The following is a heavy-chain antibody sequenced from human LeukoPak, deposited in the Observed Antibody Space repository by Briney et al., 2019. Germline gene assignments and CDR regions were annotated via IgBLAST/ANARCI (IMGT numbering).Heavy chain of an antibody. J-gene: IGHJ5*02. CDR2: ISRSGSTI. CDR1: GFTFSSYE. V-gene: IGHV3-48*03. D-gene: IGHD3-3*01. CDR3: AGIYGFRFPFWFDP. Sequence: GGSLRLSCAASGFTFSSYEMNWVRQAPGKGLEWVSYISRSGSTIYYADSVKGRFTISRDNAKNSLYLQMNSLRAEDTAVYYCAGIYGFRFPFWFDPWGQGTLVTVSS.